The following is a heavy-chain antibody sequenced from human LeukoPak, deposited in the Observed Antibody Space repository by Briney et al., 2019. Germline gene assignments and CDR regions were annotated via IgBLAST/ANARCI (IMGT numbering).Heavy chain of an antibody. Sequence: GGSLRLSCAASGFAFSRYGIVWVRQAPGRGLEWVSGISGSGGNTYYGDSVKGRFTISRDNSKNTVYLQMNSLRAQDTAVYYCAKAQGYLDYWGQGTLATVSS. CDR3: AKAQGYLDY. CDR1: GFAFSRYG. V-gene: IGHV3-23*01. J-gene: IGHJ4*02. CDR2: ISGSGGNT.